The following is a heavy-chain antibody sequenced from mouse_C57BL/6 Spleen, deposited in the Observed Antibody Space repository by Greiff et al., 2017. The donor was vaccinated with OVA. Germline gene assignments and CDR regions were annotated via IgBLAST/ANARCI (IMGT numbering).Heavy chain of an antibody. D-gene: IGHD2-5*01. Sequence: EVKVEESGGGLVKPGGSLKLSCAASGFTFSDYGMHWVRQAPGKGLEWVAYISSGSGTIYYADTVKGRFTISRDNAKNTLFLQMTSLRSEDTAMYYCARESNYWYFDFWGTGTTVTVSS. CDR2: ISSGSGTI. V-gene: IGHV5-17*01. CDR1: GFTFSDYG. CDR3: ARESNYWYFDF. J-gene: IGHJ1*03.